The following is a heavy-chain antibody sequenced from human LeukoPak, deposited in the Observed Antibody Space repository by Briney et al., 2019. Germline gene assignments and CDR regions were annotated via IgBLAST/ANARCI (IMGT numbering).Heavy chain of an antibody. Sequence: MPSETLSLACTVSGASISSGTYSWSWIRQPAWKGLEWIGRIYTSGSTNYTPSLKSRFTISVETPKNQFSLKLSHVTAADTAVYYCARDVDSIAVAGRTNWFDPWGQGTLVTVSS. CDR2: IYTSGST. CDR3: ARDVDSIAVAGRTNWFDP. D-gene: IGHD6-19*01. V-gene: IGHV4-61*02. CDR1: GASISSGTYS. J-gene: IGHJ5*02.